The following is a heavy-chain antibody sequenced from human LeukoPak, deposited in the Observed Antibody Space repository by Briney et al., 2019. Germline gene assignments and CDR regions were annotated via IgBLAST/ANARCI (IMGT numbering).Heavy chain of an antibody. J-gene: IGHJ4*02. CDR1: GYTFISYY. Sequence: ASVKVSCKASGYTFISYYIRWVRQAPGQGLEWMGLINPSSGNTPYAQQFQGRVTMTRDTSTSTVYMELSSLRSEDTAVYYCARHSLIGTTPFDYWGQGILVTVPS. V-gene: IGHV1-46*01. CDR3: ARHSLIGTTPFDY. CDR2: INPSSGNT. D-gene: IGHD1-20*01.